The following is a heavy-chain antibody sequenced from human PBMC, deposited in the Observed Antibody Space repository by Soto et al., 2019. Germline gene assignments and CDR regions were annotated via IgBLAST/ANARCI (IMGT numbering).Heavy chain of an antibody. CDR3: ARAVSVAAAGTTYFQH. Sequence: PSETLSLTCAVYGGSFSGYYWSWIRQPPGKGLEWIGEINHSGSTNYNPSLKSRVTISVDTSKNQFSLKLSSATAADTAVYYCARAVSVAAAGTTYFQHWGQGTLVTVSS. V-gene: IGHV4-34*01. D-gene: IGHD6-13*01. J-gene: IGHJ1*01. CDR2: INHSGST. CDR1: GGSFSGYY.